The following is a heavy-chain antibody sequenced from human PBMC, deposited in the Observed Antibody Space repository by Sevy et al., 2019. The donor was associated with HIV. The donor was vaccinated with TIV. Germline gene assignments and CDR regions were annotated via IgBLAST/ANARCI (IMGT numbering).Heavy chain of an antibody. Sequence: SETLSLTCIVSGGSISSDSYYWGWIRQPPGKGLEWMGSIYYTGSTYYNPSLRSRVTISSDTSKNQFALRLSSVTAADTALDFCARPSSLYYYYAMDVWGQGTTVTVSS. CDR3: ARPSSLYYYYAMDV. V-gene: IGHV4-39*01. CDR1: GGSISSDSYY. J-gene: IGHJ6*02. CDR2: IYYTGST. D-gene: IGHD3-10*01.